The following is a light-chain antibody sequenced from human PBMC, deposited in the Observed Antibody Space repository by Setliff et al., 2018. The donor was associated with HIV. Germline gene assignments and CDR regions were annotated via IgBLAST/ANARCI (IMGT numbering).Light chain of an antibody. Sequence: QSVLTQPPSASGSPGQSVTISCTGTSSDVGGYNYVSWYQQHPGKAPKFMIYEVTKRPSGVPDRCSGSKSGNTASLTVSGLQAEDEADYYCSSYAGTNSPDVFGTGTKVTVL. J-gene: IGLJ1*01. V-gene: IGLV2-8*01. CDR2: EVT. CDR1: SSDVGGYNY. CDR3: SSYAGTNSPDV.